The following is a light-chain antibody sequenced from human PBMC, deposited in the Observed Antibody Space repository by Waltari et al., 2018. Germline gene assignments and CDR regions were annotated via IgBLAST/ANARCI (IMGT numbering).Light chain of an antibody. V-gene: IGKV1-5*03. CDR2: EAT. Sequence: DIQITQSPSTLSASVGARVTITCRASQSIGSWLAWYQQKPGKAPKLLIYEATSLESGVPSRFSASGSGTEFTLTISSLQPDDFATYYCQRYNSYPITFGPGTKVDI. CDR3: QRYNSYPIT. J-gene: IGKJ3*01. CDR1: QSIGSW.